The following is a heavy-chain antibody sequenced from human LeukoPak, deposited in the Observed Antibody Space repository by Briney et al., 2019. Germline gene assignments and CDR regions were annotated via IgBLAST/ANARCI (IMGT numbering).Heavy chain of an antibody. D-gene: IGHD1-1*01. J-gene: IGHJ6*03. CDR3: ARVEATTARSYYYYMDV. CDR2: ITTGSSYI. Sequence: SGGSLRLSCSASGFSFTSYAMNWARQAPGKGLGWVSSITTGSSYIYYADSVRGRFSVSRDNAKNSLYLEMNSLRAEDTAVYYCARVEATTARSYYYYMDVWGKGTTVTVSS. V-gene: IGHV3-21*06. CDR1: GFSFTSYA.